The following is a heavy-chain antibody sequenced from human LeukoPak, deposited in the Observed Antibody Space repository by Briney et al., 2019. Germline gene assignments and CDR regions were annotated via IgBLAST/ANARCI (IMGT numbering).Heavy chain of an antibody. J-gene: IGHJ4*02. CDR1: GGTFSSYA. CDR2: IIPIFGTA. CDR3: ARRYCSSTSCYRED. Sequence: SVKVSCKASGGTFSSYAISWVRPAPGQGLEWMGGIIPIFGTANYAQKFQGRVTITADESTSTAYMELSSLRSEDTAVYYCARRYCSSTSCYREDWGQGTLVTVSS. D-gene: IGHD2-2*02. V-gene: IGHV1-69*01.